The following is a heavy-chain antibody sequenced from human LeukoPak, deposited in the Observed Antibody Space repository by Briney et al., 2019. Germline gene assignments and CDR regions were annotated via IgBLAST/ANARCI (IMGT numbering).Heavy chain of an antibody. CDR3: ARDMSSVLRFLEWSPRHSLDY. V-gene: IGHV1-69*05. CDR2: VIPISDSP. D-gene: IGHD3-3*01. J-gene: IGHJ4*02. CDR1: GGTFMTDV. Sequence: ASVKVSCKASGGTFMTDVFSWVRQDPGQALEWMGGVIPISDSPHSAQRFQGRVTMTRDLSPSKVYMELSSLKSEDTAVYYCARDMSSVLRFLEWSPRHSLDYWGQGTLVTVSS.